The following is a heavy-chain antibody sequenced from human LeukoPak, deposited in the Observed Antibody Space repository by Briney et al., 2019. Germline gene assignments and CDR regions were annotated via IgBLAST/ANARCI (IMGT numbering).Heavy chain of an antibody. J-gene: IGHJ4*02. CDR3: TTDDGDIVVVPAARGGYFDY. Sequence: PGGSLRLSCAASGFTFSNAWMGWVRQAPGKGLEWVGRIKSKTDGGTTDYAAPVKGRFTISRDDSKNTLYLQMNSLKTEDTAVYYCTTDDGDIVVVPAARGGYFDYWGQGTLVTVSS. CDR1: GFTFSNAW. CDR2: IKSKTDGGTT. D-gene: IGHD2-2*01. V-gene: IGHV3-15*01.